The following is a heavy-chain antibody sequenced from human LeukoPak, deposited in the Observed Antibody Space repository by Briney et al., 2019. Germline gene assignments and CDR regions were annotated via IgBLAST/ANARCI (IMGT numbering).Heavy chain of an antibody. CDR3: ARDGPYYDILTGYYVSQGMDV. V-gene: IGHV1-69*13. Sequence: SVKVSCKASGGTFSSYAISWVRQAPGQGLEWMGGIIPIFGAANSAQKFQGRVTITADESTSTAYMELSSLRSEDTAVYYCARDGPYYDILTGYYVSQGMDVWGKGTTVTVSS. CDR2: IIPIFGAA. J-gene: IGHJ6*04. D-gene: IGHD3-9*01. CDR1: GGTFSSYA.